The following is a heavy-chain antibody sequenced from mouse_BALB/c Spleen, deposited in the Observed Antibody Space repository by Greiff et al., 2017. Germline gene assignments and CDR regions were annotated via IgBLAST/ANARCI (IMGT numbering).Heavy chain of an antibody. D-gene: IGHD2-3*01. Sequence: EVKVVESGGGLVKPGGSLKLSCAASGFTFSSYAMSWVRQTPEKRLEWVASISSGGSTYYPDSVKGRFTISRDNARNILYLQMSSLRSEDTAMYYCARGGDGYYDYYAMDYWGQGTSVTVSS. V-gene: IGHV5-6-5*01. J-gene: IGHJ4*01. CDR1: GFTFSSYA. CDR2: ISSGGST. CDR3: ARGGDGYYDYYAMDY.